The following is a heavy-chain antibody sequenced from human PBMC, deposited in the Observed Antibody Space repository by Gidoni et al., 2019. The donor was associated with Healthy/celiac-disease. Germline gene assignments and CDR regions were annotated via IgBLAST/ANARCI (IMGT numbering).Heavy chain of an antibody. Sequence: QVQLQESGPGLVKPSQTLSLTCTVSGGSISSGSYYWSWIRQPAGKGLEWIGRIYTSGRTNYNPSLKSRVTMSVDTSKNQLSLKLSSVTAADTAVYYCAREWELHSYYYGMDVWGQGTTVTVSS. D-gene: IGHD1-26*01. CDR2: IYTSGRT. V-gene: IGHV4-61*02. CDR1: GGSISSGSYY. J-gene: IGHJ6*02. CDR3: AREWELHSYYYGMDV.